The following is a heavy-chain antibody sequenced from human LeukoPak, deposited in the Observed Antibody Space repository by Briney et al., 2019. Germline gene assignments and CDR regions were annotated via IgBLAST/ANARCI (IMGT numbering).Heavy chain of an antibody. CDR3: ARTSGSYDY. CDR1: GFTVSSNY. V-gene: IGHV3-53*01. J-gene: IGHJ4*02. Sequence: GGSLGFSCAASGFTVSSNYMSWVRQAPGKGLEWVSVIYSGGYTYYADSVKGRFTISRDNSKNTLYLQMNSLRAEDTAVYYCARTSGSYDYWGQGTLVTVSS. CDR2: IYSGGYT. D-gene: IGHD1-26*01.